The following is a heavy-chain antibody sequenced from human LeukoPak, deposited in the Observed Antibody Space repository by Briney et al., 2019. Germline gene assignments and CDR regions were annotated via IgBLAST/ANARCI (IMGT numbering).Heavy chain of an antibody. CDR1: GGSFSGYY. Sequence: SETLSLTCAVYGGSFSGYYWSWIRQPPGKGLEWIGEINHSGSTNYNPSLKSRVTISVDTSKNQFSLKLSSVTAADTAVYYCARGSGSGSYYYYYYYYMDVWGKGTTVTVSS. J-gene: IGHJ6*03. CDR2: INHSGST. V-gene: IGHV4-34*01. CDR3: ARGSGSGSYYYYYYYYMDV. D-gene: IGHD3-10*01.